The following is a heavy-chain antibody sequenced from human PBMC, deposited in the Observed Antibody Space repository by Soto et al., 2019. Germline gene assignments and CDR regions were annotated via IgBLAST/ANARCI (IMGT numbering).Heavy chain of an antibody. J-gene: IGHJ4*02. CDR2: IIPTFGTA. V-gene: IGHV1-69*01. D-gene: IGHD1-1*01. CDR3: ARDVTYSWNDGTPGVMDY. CDR1: GGTFSSYA. Sequence: QVQLVQSGAEVKKPGSSVKVSCKASGGTFSSYAISWVRQAPGQGLEWMGGIIPTFGTANYAQQFQGRVTITADESTSTAYMELSSLRPEETAVYYCARDVTYSWNDGTPGVMDYWGQGTLVTVSS.